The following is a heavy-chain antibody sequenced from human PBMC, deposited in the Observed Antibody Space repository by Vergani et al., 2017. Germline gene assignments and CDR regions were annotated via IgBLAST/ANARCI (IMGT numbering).Heavy chain of an antibody. CDR3: ARGEVDGYDGDDY. CDR1: GFTFSSYW. Sequence: EVQLVESGGGLVQPGGSLRLSCAASGFTFSSYWMHWVRQAPGKGLVWVSRINSDGSSTSYADSVKGRFTISRDNAKNTLYLQMNSLSAEDTSVYYCARGEVDGYDGDDYWGQGTLVTVSS. D-gene: IGHD5-12*01. J-gene: IGHJ4*02. CDR2: INSDGSST. V-gene: IGHV3-74*01.